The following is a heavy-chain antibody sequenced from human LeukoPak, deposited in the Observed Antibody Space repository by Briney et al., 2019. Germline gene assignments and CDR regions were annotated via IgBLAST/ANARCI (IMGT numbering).Heavy chain of an antibody. D-gene: IGHD6-19*01. CDR2: ISAYNGNT. CDR3: ARDFFRGWYDYPHYYFDY. V-gene: IGHV1-18*01. J-gene: IGHJ4*02. Sequence: ASVKVSCKASGYTFTSYGISWVRQAPGQGLEWMGWISAYNGNTNYAQKLQGRVTMTTDTSTSTAYMELRSLRSDDTAVYYCARDFFRGWYDYPHYYFDYWGQGTLVTVSS. CDR1: GYTFTSYG.